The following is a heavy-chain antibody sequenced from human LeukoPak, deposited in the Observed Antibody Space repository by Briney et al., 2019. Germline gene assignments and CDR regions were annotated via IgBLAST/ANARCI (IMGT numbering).Heavy chain of an antibody. CDR2: IYSGGST. V-gene: IGHV3-66*01. CDR1: GFTFSTYN. CDR3: AREYGSGSYYL. D-gene: IGHD3-10*01. Sequence: GGSLRLSCAASGFTFSTYNMNWVRQAPGKGLEWVSIIYSGGSTFYADSVKGRFTISRDNSKNTLYLQMNSLRAEDTAVYYCAREYGSGSYYLWGQGTLVTVSS. J-gene: IGHJ4*02.